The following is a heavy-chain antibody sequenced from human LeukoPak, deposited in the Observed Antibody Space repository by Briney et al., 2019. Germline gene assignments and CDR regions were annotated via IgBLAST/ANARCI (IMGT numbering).Heavy chain of an antibody. V-gene: IGHV1-18*01. CDR2: ISSYNGNT. CDR3: ARESGYPRNYDILTGAFDI. Sequence: GASVKVSCKASGYTFTSYGISWVRQAPGQGLEWMGWISSYNGNTNYAQKLQGRVTITADESTSTAYMELSSLRSEDTAVYYCARESGYPRNYDILTGAFDIWGQGTMVTVSS. CDR1: GYTFTSYG. J-gene: IGHJ3*02. D-gene: IGHD3-9*01.